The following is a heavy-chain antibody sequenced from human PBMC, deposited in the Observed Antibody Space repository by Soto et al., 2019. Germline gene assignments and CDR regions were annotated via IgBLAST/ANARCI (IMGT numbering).Heavy chain of an antibody. Sequence: GGSLRLSCAASGFTLSSYEMNWVRQAPGKGLEWVSYISSSGSTIYYADSVKGRFTISRDNAKNSLYLQMNSLRAEDTAVYYCAREAVPAAFYYYYGMDVWGQGTTVTVSS. CDR2: ISSSGSTI. V-gene: IGHV3-48*03. J-gene: IGHJ6*02. CDR1: GFTLSSYE. CDR3: AREAVPAAFYYYYGMDV. D-gene: IGHD2-2*01.